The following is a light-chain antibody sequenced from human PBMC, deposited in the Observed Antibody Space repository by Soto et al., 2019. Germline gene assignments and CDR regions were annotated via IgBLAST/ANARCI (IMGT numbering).Light chain of an antibody. CDR2: EVT. CDR1: SNDVGAYNY. Sequence: QSALTQPPSASGSPGQSVTISCTGSSNDVGAYNYVSWYQQHPGKAPKLIIYEVTKRPSGVPDRFSGSKSGNTASLTVSGLQADDVADFCGSDAGSDNYVFGTGTKLTVL. CDR3: GSDAGSDNYV. V-gene: IGLV2-8*01. J-gene: IGLJ1*01.